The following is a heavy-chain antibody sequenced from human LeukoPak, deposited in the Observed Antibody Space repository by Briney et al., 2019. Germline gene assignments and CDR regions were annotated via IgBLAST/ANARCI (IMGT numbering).Heavy chain of an antibody. CDR2: IVVGSGNT. J-gene: IGHJ4*02. CDR3: AAEWFGEREYYFDY. Sequence: SVKVSCKASGFTFTSSAMQWVRQARGQRLEWIGWIVVGSGNTNYAQKFQERVTITRDMSTSTAYMELSSLRSEDTAVYYCAAEWFGEREYYFDYWGQGTLVTVSS. V-gene: IGHV1-58*02. CDR1: GFTFTSSA. D-gene: IGHD3-10*01.